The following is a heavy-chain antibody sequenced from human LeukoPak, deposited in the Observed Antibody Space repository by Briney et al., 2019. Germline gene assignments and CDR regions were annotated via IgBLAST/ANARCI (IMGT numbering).Heavy chain of an antibody. CDR1: EGSISGYY. CDR3: ARGPQDYGGHSDYNDGFDI. J-gene: IGHJ3*02. Sequence: MPSETLSLTCTVSEGSISGYYWSWIRQPAGKGLECIGRIYTSGSTNYNPSLKSRVTMSVDTSKNHFSLKLSSVTAADTAVYYCARGPQDYGGHSDYNDGFDIWGQGTMVTVSS. D-gene: IGHD4-23*01. CDR2: IYTSGST. V-gene: IGHV4-4*07.